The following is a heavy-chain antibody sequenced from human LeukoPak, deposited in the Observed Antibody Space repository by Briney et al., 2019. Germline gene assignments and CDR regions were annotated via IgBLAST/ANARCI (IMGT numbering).Heavy chain of an antibody. CDR3: ARVKGAAAGLKHGYFDY. V-gene: IGHV1-18*01. D-gene: IGHD6-13*01. CDR1: GYTFTSYG. J-gene: IGHJ4*02. Sequence: ASVKVSCEASGYTFTSYGISWVRQAPGQGLEWMGWISAYNGNTNYAQKLQGRVTMTTDTSTSTAYMELRSLRSDDTAVYYCARVKGAAAGLKHGYFDYWGQGTLVTVSS. CDR2: ISAYNGNT.